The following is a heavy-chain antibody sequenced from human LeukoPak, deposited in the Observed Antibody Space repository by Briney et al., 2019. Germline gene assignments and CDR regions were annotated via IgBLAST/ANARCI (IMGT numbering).Heavy chain of an antibody. Sequence: PSETLSLTCTVSGGSISSYYWSWIRLPPAKGLEWIGYIYYSGSTNYNPSLKSRVTISVDTSKNQFSLKLSSVTAADTAVYYCARAGIAAAGIEWYFDLWGRGTLVTVSS. CDR3: ARAGIAAAGIEWYFDL. D-gene: IGHD6-13*01. V-gene: IGHV4-59*01. CDR1: GGSISSYY. CDR2: IYYSGST. J-gene: IGHJ2*01.